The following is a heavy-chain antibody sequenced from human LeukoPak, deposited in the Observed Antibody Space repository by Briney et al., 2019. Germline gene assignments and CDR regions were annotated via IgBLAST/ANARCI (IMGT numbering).Heavy chain of an antibody. CDR1: GFTFSDYY. D-gene: IGHD1-1*01. Sequence: GGSLRLSCAASGFTFSDYYMNWVRQAPGKGLEWVSVIYSGGSTYYADSVKGRFTISRDNSKNMVYLEMNSLRAEDTAVYYCARDVNMNDGALDYWGQGILVTVSS. V-gene: IGHV3-66*01. CDR3: ARDVNMNDGALDY. CDR2: IYSGGST. J-gene: IGHJ4*02.